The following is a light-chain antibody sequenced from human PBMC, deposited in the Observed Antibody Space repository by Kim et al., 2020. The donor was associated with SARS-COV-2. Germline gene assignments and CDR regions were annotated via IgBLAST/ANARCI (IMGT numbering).Light chain of an antibody. J-gene: IGKJ2*01. CDR2: GAS. V-gene: IGKV3-15*01. Sequence: EIVMTLSPATLSVSPGERATLSCRASQSVSSSLAWYQQRPGQAPRLLIYGASTRATGIPARFSGSGSGTEFTLTISSLQSEDFALYYCQKYKKWPPHTFGQGTKLEIK. CDR1: QSVSSS. CDR3: QKYKKWPPHT.